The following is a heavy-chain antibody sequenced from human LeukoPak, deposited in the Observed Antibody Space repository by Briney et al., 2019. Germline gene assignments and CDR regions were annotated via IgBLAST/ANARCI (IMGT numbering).Heavy chain of an antibody. V-gene: IGHV4-59*01. CDR3: AITPLTPYCSGGSCYSSPSGFDY. D-gene: IGHD2-15*01. Sequence: AETLCLSCTASGGSFSSYYWSWVRQPPGKGLEWVGYISCSGSTNYYPSLKSRVAISVDAYKNQFSLKLSSVTAADTAVYYCAITPLTPYCSGGSCYSSPSGFDYWGQGTLVTVSS. CDR1: GGSFSSYY. CDR2: ISCSGST. J-gene: IGHJ4*02.